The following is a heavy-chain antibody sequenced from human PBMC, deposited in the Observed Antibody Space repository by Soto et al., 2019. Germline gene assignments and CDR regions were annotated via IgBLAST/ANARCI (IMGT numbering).Heavy chain of an antibody. Sequence: EDQLVESGGGLVQPGGSLRLCCAASGFTFSSSWMHWVRQAPGKGLVWVSRIYSDGSRTNYADSVQGRFTISRDNAKNTLYLQMNSLRAEDTALYYCARGPTGWYGYDYWGQGTLVTVSS. D-gene: IGHD6-19*01. J-gene: IGHJ4*02. CDR1: GFTFSSSW. CDR2: IYSDGSRT. CDR3: ARGPTGWYGYDY. V-gene: IGHV3-74*01.